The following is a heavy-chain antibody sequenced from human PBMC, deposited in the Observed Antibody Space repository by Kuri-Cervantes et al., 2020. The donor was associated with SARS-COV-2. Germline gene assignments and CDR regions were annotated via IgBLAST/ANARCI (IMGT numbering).Heavy chain of an antibody. D-gene: IGHD1-7*01. V-gene: IGHV3-23*01. Sequence: GGSLRLSCAASGFTSTSYAMNWVRQAPGKGLEWVSGIINSGGNTDYADSVKGRFTISRDNSKNTLYLQMNSLRAEDTAVYYCTKGTWELLPWGYYYESWGQETLVTVSS. CDR3: TKGTWELLPWGYYYES. CDR1: GFTSTSYA. CDR2: IINSGGNT. J-gene: IGHJ4*02.